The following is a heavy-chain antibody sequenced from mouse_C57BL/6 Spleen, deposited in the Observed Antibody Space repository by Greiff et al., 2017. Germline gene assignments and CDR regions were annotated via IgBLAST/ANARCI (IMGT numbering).Heavy chain of an antibody. V-gene: IGHV5-6*01. CDR2: ISSGGSYT. D-gene: IGHD2-1*01. CDR1: GFTFSSYG. Sequence: EVMLVESGGDLVKPGGSLKLSCAASGFTFSSYGMSWVRQTPDKRLEWVATISSGGSYTYYPDSVKGRFTISRDNAKNTLYLQMSSLKSEDTAMYYCARGRDGNYPPFAYWGQGTLVTVSA. J-gene: IGHJ3*01. CDR3: ARGRDGNYPPFAY.